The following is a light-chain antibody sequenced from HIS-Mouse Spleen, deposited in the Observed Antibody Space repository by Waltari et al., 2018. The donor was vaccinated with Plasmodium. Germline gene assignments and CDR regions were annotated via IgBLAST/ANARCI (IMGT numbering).Light chain of an antibody. CDR3: QQYNNWSFT. Sequence: ELVMTQPPATLSVFPGEIATLSCRASNSVSRHLSWYQQKPSQAPRLLIYGASTRATGIPARFSGSGSGTEFTLTISSLQSEDFAVYYCQQYNNWSFTFGPGTKVDIK. CDR1: NSVSRH. V-gene: IGKV3-15*01. CDR2: GAS. J-gene: IGKJ3*01.